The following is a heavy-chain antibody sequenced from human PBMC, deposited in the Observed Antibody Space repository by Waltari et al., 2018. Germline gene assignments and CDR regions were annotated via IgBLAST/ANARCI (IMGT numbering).Heavy chain of an antibody. CDR2: VRSKHNNFAA. D-gene: IGHD1-1*01. CDR3: TTGIVELESERAAF. CDR1: GVTIGGTA. J-gene: IGHJ4*02. V-gene: IGHV3-73*01. Sequence: EVQVVESGGGFIQTGESRRLSCVASGVTIGGTAMEWVRQCPGKGLQWIGRVRSKHNNFAAVYAESMRGRSMVSRNASMNTAYLQIDKVTPDDTAVYYCTTGIVELESERAAFWGRGVLVTVTS.